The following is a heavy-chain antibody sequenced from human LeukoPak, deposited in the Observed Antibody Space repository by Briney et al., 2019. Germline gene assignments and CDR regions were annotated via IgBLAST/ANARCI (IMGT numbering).Heavy chain of an antibody. CDR3: AKEQRIRHCSEGVCMEGYYFDY. D-gene: IGHD2-8*01. J-gene: IGHJ4*02. Sequence: PGGSLRLSCTVSGFPFNMFAMNWVRQAPGQGLEWVSGLIRAGETRKYADSVKGRFTVSRDASKNMVFLQMNDLRPEDTAVYYCAKEQRIRHCSEGVCMEGYYFDYWGPGSLVTVSS. CDR1: GFPFNMFA. CDR2: LIRAGETR. V-gene: IGHV3-23*01.